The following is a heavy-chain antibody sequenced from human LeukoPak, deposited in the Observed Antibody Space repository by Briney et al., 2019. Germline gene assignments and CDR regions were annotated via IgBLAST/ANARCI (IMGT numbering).Heavy chain of an antibody. CDR2: INSDGSTT. CDR1: GFTFSSYW. Sequence: GGSLRLSCAASGFTFSSYWMHWVRQAPGKGLVWVSRINSDGSTTSYADSVKGRLTISRDNAKNTVYLQMNSLRAEDTAVYYCARDGYDSSGYYLFDYWGQGTLVTVSS. D-gene: IGHD3-22*01. CDR3: ARDGYDSSGYYLFDY. V-gene: IGHV3-74*01. J-gene: IGHJ4*02.